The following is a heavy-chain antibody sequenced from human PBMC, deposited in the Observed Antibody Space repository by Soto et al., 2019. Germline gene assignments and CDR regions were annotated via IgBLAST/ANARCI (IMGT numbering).Heavy chain of an antibody. CDR1: AFSFTNAW. V-gene: IGHV3-15*01. J-gene: IGHJ6*02. CDR2: IKSTTDGGTT. D-gene: IGHD3-10*01. CDR3: STDIGVYGLDF. Sequence: GGSLRLSCAASAFSFTNAWMTWVRQAPGKGLERLGRIKSTTDGGTTDYAAPVKGRFTISRDDSQSTLYLQMNSLRTEDTARYYCSTDIGVYGLDFWGQGTTVTSP.